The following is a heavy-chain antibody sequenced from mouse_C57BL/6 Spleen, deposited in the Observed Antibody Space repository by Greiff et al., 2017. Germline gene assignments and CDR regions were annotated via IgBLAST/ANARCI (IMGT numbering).Heavy chain of an antibody. CDR2: IHPSDSDT. D-gene: IGHD2-4*01. Sequence: QVQLQQPGAELVKPGASVKVSCKASGYTFTSYWMHWVKQRPGQGLEWIGRIHPSDSDTNYNQKFKGKATLTVDKSSSTAYMKLSSLTSEDSAVYYCAIRDYDEAWFAYWGQGTLVTVSA. V-gene: IGHV1-74*01. J-gene: IGHJ3*01. CDR3: AIRDYDEAWFAY. CDR1: GYTFTSYW.